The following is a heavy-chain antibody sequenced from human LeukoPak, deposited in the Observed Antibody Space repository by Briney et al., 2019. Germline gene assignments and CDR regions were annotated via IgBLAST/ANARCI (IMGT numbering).Heavy chain of an antibody. CDR1: GASIKSYH. CDR3: AALHYFGHGATRT. Sequence: SETLSLTCSVSGASIKSYHWSWIRQSAGKGLEWIGRIYSSGRVDHNPSLENRVSMSVDTSRNELLLELDSVTAAGTGVYYCAALHYFGHGATRTWGQGTLVTVSS. V-gene: IGHV4-4*07. D-gene: IGHD2/OR15-2a*01. CDR2: IYSSGRV. J-gene: IGHJ5*02.